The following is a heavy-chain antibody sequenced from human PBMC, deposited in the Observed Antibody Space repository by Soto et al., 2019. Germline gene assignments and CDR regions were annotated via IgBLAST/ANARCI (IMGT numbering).Heavy chain of an antibody. Sequence: QVQLVESGGGVVQPGRSLRLSCAASGFTFSSFGMHWVRQAPGKGLEWVAVISYDGSNKKYADSVKGRFTISRDNSKNTLYLQMNSLRVEDTAVYYCAKGQYCSGSSCYFNPSDYWGQGSLVTVSS. V-gene: IGHV3-30*18. CDR1: GFTFSSFG. D-gene: IGHD2-15*01. J-gene: IGHJ4*02. CDR2: ISYDGSNK. CDR3: AKGQYCSGSSCYFNPSDY.